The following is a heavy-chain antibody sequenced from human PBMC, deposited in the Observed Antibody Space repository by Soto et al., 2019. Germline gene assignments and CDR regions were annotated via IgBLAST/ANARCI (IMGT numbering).Heavy chain of an antibody. Sequence: AEKVSCKASRYTLPASWRSWVGQAPAQGIERMGWTSIYKSHTESSTRFLSRVVITTDASAGTAYLELKSLRPDAAALCYCARWDDDGASDQYHFDHWGQGTLVTVSS. CDR1: RYTLPASW. J-gene: IGHJ4*02. CDR3: ARWDDDGASDQYHFDH. V-gene: IGHV1-18*01. CDR2: TSIYKSHT. D-gene: IGHD4-17*01.